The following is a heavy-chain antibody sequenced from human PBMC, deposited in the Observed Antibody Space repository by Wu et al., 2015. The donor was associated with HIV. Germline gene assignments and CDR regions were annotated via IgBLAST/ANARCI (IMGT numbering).Heavy chain of an antibody. D-gene: IGHD3-16*01. CDR1: GDGFTSYA. V-gene: IGHV1-69*12. CDR2: INPLFGTT. Sequence: QVHLVQFGGEVKKPGSSVKVTCKASGDGFTSYAVSWVRQAPGQGLEWMGGINPLFGTTKFAQKFQGKVMITVDEATTTAYMELSSLTSDDTAIYYCARDLERAHYYYYLMGVWGQDHGHRLL. J-gene: IGHJ6*02. CDR3: ARDLERAHYYYYLMGV.